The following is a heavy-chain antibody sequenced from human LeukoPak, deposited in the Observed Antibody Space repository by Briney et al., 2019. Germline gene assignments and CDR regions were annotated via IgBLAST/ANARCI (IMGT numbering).Heavy chain of an antibody. Sequence: ASVTVSCKASEYTFTGYYMHWVRQAPGQGLEWMGRINPNSGGTNFAQKFQGRVTMTRDTSISTAYMELSRLRSDDTAVYYCARPYSSGWTTGYWGQGTLVTVSS. CDR1: EYTFTGYY. J-gene: IGHJ4*02. V-gene: IGHV1-2*02. CDR3: ARPYSSGWTTGY. D-gene: IGHD6-19*01. CDR2: INPNSGGT.